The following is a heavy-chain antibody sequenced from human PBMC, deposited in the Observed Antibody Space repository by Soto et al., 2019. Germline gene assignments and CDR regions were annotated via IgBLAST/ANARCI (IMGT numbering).Heavy chain of an antibody. J-gene: IGHJ3*01. D-gene: IGHD1-20*01. V-gene: IGHV3-15*01. CDR2: IKSKTDGGTT. Sequence: GGSLRLSGAACGFTFSNAGISWVRRAAWKGLQWVARIKSKTDGGTTDYAAPVKGTFTISRDDTKNTLHLQMNSLKTEDTAVYYCTTGCNWNDPDVLDGVDVLGQGTMVTFS. CDR1: GFTFSNAG. CDR3: TTGCNWNDPDVLDGVDV.